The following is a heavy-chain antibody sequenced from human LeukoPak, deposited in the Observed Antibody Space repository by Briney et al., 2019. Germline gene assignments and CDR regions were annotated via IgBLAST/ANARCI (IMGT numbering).Heavy chain of an antibody. CDR1: GFTFSSYG. CDR3: AKDRSLTLPTFERSGYYYY. CDR2: IRYDGSNK. D-gene: IGHD3-22*01. V-gene: IGHV3-30*02. J-gene: IGHJ4*02. Sequence: GGSLRLSCAASGFTFSSYGMHWVRQAPGKGLEWVAFIRYDGSNKYYADSVKGRFTISRDNSKNTLYLQMNSLRAEDTALYYCAKDRSLTLPTFERSGYYYYWGQGTLVTVSS.